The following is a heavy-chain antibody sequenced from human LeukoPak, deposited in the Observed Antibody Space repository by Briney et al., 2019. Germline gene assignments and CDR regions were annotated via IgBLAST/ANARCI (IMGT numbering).Heavy chain of an antibody. CDR3: ARGLKHHYESSGYYLYNFDC. D-gene: IGHD3-22*01. CDR2: INHGGST. Sequence: SGTLSLTCAVQGGSLSDYYRSWIRQPPGKGLEWIGEINHGGSTNYNPSLKSRVSTSVDTSKNQFSLKLSSVTAADTAVYYCARGLKHHYESSGYYLYNFDCWGQGSLVTVSS. J-gene: IGHJ4*02. V-gene: IGHV4-34*01. CDR1: GGSLSDYY.